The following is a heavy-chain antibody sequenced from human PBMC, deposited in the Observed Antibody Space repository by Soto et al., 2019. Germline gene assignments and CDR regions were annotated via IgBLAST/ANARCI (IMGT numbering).Heavy chain of an antibody. CDR1: GFTVSSNY. J-gene: IGHJ5*02. D-gene: IGHD3-3*01. V-gene: IGHV3-53*01. Sequence: PGGSLRLSCAASGFTVSSNYMSWVRQAPGKGLEWVSVIYSGGSTYYADSVKGRFTISRDNSKNTLYLQMNSLRAEDTAVYYCARGVALRFLEWPLSFDPWGQGTLVTVS. CDR3: ARGVALRFLEWPLSFDP. CDR2: IYSGGST.